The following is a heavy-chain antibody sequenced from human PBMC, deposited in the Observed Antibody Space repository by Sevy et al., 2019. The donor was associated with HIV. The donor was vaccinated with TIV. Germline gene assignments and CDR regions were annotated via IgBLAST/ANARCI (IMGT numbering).Heavy chain of an antibody. CDR1: GYSFTSYW. CDR2: IYPGDSDT. V-gene: IGHV5-51*01. D-gene: IGHD6-6*01. CDR3: ARHIAAHPPYYFYGMDV. Sequence: GESLKISCKGSGYSFTSYWIGWVRQMPGKGLEWMGIIYPGDSDTRYSPSFHVQVTISADKSITTAYLQWSSLKASDTAMYYCARHIAAHPPYYFYGMDVWGQGTTVTVSS. J-gene: IGHJ6*02.